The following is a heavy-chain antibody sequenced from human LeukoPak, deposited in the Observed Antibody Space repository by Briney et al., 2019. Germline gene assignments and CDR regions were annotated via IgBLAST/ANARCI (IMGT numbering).Heavy chain of an antibody. D-gene: IGHD3-10*01. CDR3: ARESPSGRGVPGNNWFDP. V-gene: IGHV1-58*01. Sequence: ASVKVSCKASGFTFTSSAVQWVRQARGQRLEWIGWIVVGSGNTNYAQKFQERVTITRDMSTSTAYMELSSLRSEDTAVYYCARESPSGRGVPGNNWFDPWGQGTLVTVSS. J-gene: IGHJ5*02. CDR1: GFTFTSSA. CDR2: IVVGSGNT.